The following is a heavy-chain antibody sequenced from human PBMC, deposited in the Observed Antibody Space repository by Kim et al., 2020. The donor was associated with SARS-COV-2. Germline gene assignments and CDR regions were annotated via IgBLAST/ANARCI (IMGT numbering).Heavy chain of an antibody. Sequence: ASVKVSCKASGYTFTSYGISWVRQAPGQGLEWMGWISAYNGNTNYAQKLQGRVTMTTDTSTSTAYMELRSLRSDDTAVYYCARGDTLLWFGELLATYYYYGMDVWGQGTTVTVSS. V-gene: IGHV1-18*04. D-gene: IGHD3-10*01. CDR3: ARGDTLLWFGELLATYYYYGMDV. J-gene: IGHJ6*02. CDR1: GYTFTSYG. CDR2: ISAYNGNT.